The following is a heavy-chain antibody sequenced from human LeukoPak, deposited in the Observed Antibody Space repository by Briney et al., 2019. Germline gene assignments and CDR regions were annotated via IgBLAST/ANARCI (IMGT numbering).Heavy chain of an antibody. J-gene: IGHJ4*02. CDR3: ARGQKSALTYGSGTYAYYFDY. CDR1: GYTFTSYD. CDR2: MNPNSGNT. V-gene: IGHV1-8*01. D-gene: IGHD3-10*01. Sequence: ASVKVSCKASGYTFTSYDINWVRQATGQGLEWMGWMNPNSGNTGYAQKFQGRVTMTRNTSISTAYMELSSLRSEDTAVYYCARGQKSALTYGSGTYAYYFDYWGQGTLVSGSS.